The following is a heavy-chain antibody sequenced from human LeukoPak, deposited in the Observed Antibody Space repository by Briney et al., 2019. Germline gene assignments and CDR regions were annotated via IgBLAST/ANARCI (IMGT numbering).Heavy chain of an antibody. V-gene: IGHV1-24*01. Sequence: ASVKFSCKVSGYTPTELSMRWGRQAPGKRLEWIGGFDPEDGETIYAQKFQGRVTMTEDTSTDTSYMELSSLRSEDTAVYYCATDLSVGDWLWFDPWGQGTLVTVSS. J-gene: IGHJ5*02. CDR1: GYTPTELS. D-gene: IGHD2-21*02. CDR2: FDPEDGET. CDR3: ATDLSVGDWLWFDP.